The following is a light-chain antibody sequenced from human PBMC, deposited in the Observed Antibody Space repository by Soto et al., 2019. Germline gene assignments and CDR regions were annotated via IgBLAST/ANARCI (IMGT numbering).Light chain of an antibody. CDR1: SSNIGSNT. CDR3: AAWDDSLDVLI. V-gene: IGLV1-44*01. CDR2: NNN. J-gene: IGLJ2*01. Sequence: QSVLTQPPSASGTPGQRVTVSCSGSSSNIGSNTVNWYQHLPGTAPKLLIYNNNQRPSGVPDRFSGSKSGTSASLVISGLQSEDEADYFCAAWDDSLDVLIFGGGTKVTVL.